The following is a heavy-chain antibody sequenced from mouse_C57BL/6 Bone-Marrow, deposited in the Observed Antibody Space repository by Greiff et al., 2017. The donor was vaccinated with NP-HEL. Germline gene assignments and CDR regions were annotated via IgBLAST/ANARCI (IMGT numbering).Heavy chain of an antibody. CDR2: IDPNSGGT. CDR1: GYTFTSYW. J-gene: IGHJ4*01. CDR3: ARSDAWAMDY. V-gene: IGHV1-72*01. Sequence: QVQLKQPGAELVKPGASVKLSCKASGYTFTSYWMHWVKQRPGRGLEWIGRIDPNSGGTKYNEKFKSKATLTVDKPSSTAYMQLSSLTSEDSAVYYCARSDAWAMDYWGQGTSVTVSS.